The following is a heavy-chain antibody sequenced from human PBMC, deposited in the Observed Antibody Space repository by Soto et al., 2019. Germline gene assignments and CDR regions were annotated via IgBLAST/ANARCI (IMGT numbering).Heavy chain of an antibody. CDR3: VKGTLGTYGHVYFEH. D-gene: IGHD3-16*01. Sequence: QITLKETGPPLVKPTQTLTLTCTFSGFSFDMNKARVGWVRQPPGKALEWLALIYWDGDEHYSPSLKNRLSITKDTSKDQVVLTLTDVHPADTATYYCVKGTLGTYGHVYFEHWGLGTLVTVSS. CDR2: IYWDGDE. CDR1: GFSFDMNKAR. J-gene: IGHJ4*02. V-gene: IGHV2-5*02.